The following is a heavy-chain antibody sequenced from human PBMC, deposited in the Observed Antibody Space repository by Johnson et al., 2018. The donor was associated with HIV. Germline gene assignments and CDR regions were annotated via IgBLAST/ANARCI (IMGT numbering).Heavy chain of an antibody. V-gene: IGHV3-7*05. J-gene: IGHJ3*02. Sequence: EQLVESGGGVVQPGRSLRLSCAASGFTFSSYWMSWVRQAPGKGLEWVANIKQDGSEKYYVDSVKGRFTISRDNAKNSLYLQMNSLRAEDTAVYYCARGHSPDAFDIWGQGTIVTVSS. CDR3: ARGHSPDAFDI. D-gene: IGHD6-13*01. CDR2: IKQDGSEK. CDR1: GFTFSSYW.